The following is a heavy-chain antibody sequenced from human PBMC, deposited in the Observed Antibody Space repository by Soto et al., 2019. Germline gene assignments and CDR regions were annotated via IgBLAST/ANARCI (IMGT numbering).Heavy chain of an antibody. CDR2: IYHSGST. V-gene: IGHV4-4*02. D-gene: IGHD3-10*01. J-gene: IGHJ6*02. Sequence: SETLSLTCAVSGGSISSSNWWSWVRQPPGKGLEWIGEIYHSGSTNYNPSLKSRVTISVDKSKNQFSLKLSSVTAADTAVHYCARFMVRKHYGMDVWGQGTTVTVSS. CDR3: ARFMVRKHYGMDV. CDR1: GGSISSSNW.